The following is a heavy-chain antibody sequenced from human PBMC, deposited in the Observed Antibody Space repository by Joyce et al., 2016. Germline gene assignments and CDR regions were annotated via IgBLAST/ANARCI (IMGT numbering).Heavy chain of an antibody. CDR1: GFNFSAYE. CDR3: ARERGGGMSAFDI. CDR2: IGTAGDP. V-gene: IGHV3-13*05. J-gene: IGHJ3*02. D-gene: IGHD3-16*01. Sequence: EVQLVEAGGALVQPGGSLRLSCAASGFNFSAYEIHWVRQTTGKGLEWVSAIGTAGDPYYAGSVKGRFTISRENAKSSLFLQMNSLRAEDTAVYYCARERGGGMSAFDIWGQGTMVTVSS.